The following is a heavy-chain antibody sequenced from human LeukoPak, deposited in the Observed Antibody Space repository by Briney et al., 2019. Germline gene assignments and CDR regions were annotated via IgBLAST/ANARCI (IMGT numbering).Heavy chain of an antibody. CDR2: ISSSGNTI. V-gene: IGHV3-48*04. Sequence: PGGSRRSSCAASGLTFSSCWMSWVRQDPGKRLEWVSYISSSGNTIYYAVTVKGRFTISRDNAKNSLYLQMNSLRAEDTAVYYCAELGITMIGGVWGKGTTVTISS. D-gene: IGHD3-10*02. J-gene: IGHJ6*04. CDR3: AELGITMIGGV. CDR1: GLTFSSCW.